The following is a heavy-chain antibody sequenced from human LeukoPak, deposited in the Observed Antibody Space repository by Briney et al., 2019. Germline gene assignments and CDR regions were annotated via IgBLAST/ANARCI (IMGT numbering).Heavy chain of an antibody. CDR1: GFTFNNYG. V-gene: IGHV3-23*01. D-gene: IGHD6-13*01. CDR2: ITAIDGRT. J-gene: IGHJ4*02. CDR3: TKDRRGPAAGTWYFDS. Sequence: PGGSLRLSCAASGFTFNNYGMHWVRQAPGRGLEWVSSITAIDGRTYYADSVRGRFTISRDNSKNTVYLQLNSLRAGDTAIYYCTKDRRGPAAGTWYFDSWGQGTLVTVSS.